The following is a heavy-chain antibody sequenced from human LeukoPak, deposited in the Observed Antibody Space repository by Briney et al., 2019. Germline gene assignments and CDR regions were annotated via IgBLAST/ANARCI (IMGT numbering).Heavy chain of an antibody. Sequence: GRSLRLSCAASGFTFSSYGMHWVRQAPGKGLEWVAVISYDGSNKYYADSVKGRFTISRDNSKNTLYLQMNSLRAEDTAVYYCAKHSRRRGLLGDFDYWGQGTLVTVSS. CDR3: AKHSRRRGLLGDFDY. V-gene: IGHV3-30*18. D-gene: IGHD1-26*01. CDR1: GFTFSSYG. J-gene: IGHJ4*02. CDR2: ISYDGSNK.